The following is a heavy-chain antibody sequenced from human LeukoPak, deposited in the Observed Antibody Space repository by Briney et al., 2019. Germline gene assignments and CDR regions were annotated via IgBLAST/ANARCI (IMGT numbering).Heavy chain of an antibody. D-gene: IGHD2-2*01. CDR1: GGTFSSYA. CDR2: IIPIFGTA. Sequence: SVKVSCKASGGTFSSYAISWVRQAPGQGLEWMGGIIPIFGTANYAQKFQGRVTITADGSTSTAYMELSSLRSEDTAVYYCARVNIVVVPAASYYYYGMDVWGQGTTVTVSS. J-gene: IGHJ6*02. V-gene: IGHV1-69*13. CDR3: ARVNIVVVPAASYYYYGMDV.